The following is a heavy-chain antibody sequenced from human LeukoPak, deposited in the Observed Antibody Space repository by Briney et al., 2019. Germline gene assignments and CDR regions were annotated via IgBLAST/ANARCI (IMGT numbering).Heavy chain of an antibody. V-gene: IGHV3-74*01. CDR2: INSDGSST. Sequence: GSLRLSCAASGFTFSSYWMHWVRQAPGKGLVWVSRINSDGSSTSYADSVKGRFTISRDNAKNTLYLQMNSLRAEDTAVYYCARGGLRYFDWLLSPDYWGQGTLVTVSS. CDR1: GFTFSSYW. CDR3: ARGGLRYFDWLLSPDY. J-gene: IGHJ4*02. D-gene: IGHD3-9*01.